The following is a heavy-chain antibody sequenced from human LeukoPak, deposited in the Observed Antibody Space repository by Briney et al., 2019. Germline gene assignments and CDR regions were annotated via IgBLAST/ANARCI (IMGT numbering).Heavy chain of an antibody. J-gene: IGHJ4*02. V-gene: IGHV3-66*02. CDR2: IYSGGST. CDR3: ARDSSGAGYYFDY. Sequence: PWGSLRLSXAASGFTVSSNYMSWARQAPGKGLEWVSVIYSGGSTYYAYSVKGRFTISRDNSKNTLYLQMNSLRAEDTAVYYCARDSSGAGYYFDYWGQGTLVTVSS. CDR1: GFTVSSNY. D-gene: IGHD3-22*01.